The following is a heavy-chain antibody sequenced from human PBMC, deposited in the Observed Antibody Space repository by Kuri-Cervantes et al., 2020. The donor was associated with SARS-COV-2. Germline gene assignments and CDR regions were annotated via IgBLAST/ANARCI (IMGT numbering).Heavy chain of an antibody. D-gene: IGHD4-11*01. CDR2: ISSSSSYI. V-gene: IGHV3-21*01. CDR3: ARDLYSNYDYYGMDV. J-gene: IGHJ6*02. CDR1: GFTFGSYG. Sequence: GGSLRLSCAASGFTFGSYGMHWVRQAPGKGLEWVSSISSSSSYIYYADSVKGRFTISRDNAKNSLYLQMNSLRAEDTAVYYCARDLYSNYDYYGMDVWGQGTTVTVSS.